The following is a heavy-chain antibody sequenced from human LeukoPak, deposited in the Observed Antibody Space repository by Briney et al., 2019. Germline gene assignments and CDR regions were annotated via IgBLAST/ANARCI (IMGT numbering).Heavy chain of an antibody. J-gene: IGHJ3*02. Sequence: KPSETLSLTCAVYGGSFSGYYWSWIRQPPGKGLEWIGEINHSGSTNYNPSLKSRVTISVDTSKNQFSLKLSSVTAADTAVYYCARALGIVGAFAAFDIWGQGTMVTVSS. CDR3: ARALGIVGAFAAFDI. CDR2: INHSGST. D-gene: IGHD1-26*01. CDR1: GGSFSGYY. V-gene: IGHV4-34*01.